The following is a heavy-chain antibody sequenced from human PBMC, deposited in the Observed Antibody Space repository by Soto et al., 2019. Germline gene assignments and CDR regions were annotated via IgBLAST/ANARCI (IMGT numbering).Heavy chain of an antibody. CDR2: IYYSGST. CDR1: GGSISSGGYY. CDR3: ARDRECSGGTCYNYFDY. J-gene: IGHJ4*02. V-gene: IGHV4-31*03. D-gene: IGHD2-15*01. Sequence: SETLSLTCTVSGGSISSGGYYWSWIRQHPGRGLEWIGYIYYSGSTYYNPSLKSRVTISVDTSKNQFSLKLSSVTAADTAVYYCARDRECSGGTCYNYFDYWGQGTLVTVSS.